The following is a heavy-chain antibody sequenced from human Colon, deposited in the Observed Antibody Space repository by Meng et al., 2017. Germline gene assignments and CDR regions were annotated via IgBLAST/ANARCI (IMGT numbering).Heavy chain of an antibody. Sequence: QVQLQESGPGLVRPSETLSLTCTVSGGSVSSGSYYLSWIRQPPGKGLEWIGYIYYSGSTNYNPSLKSRVTISVDTSKNQFSLKLSSVTAADTAVYYCARNYGPWGQGTLVTVSS. CDR3: ARNYGP. D-gene: IGHD4-17*01. V-gene: IGHV4-61*01. J-gene: IGHJ5*02. CDR1: GGSVSSGSYY. CDR2: IYYSGST.